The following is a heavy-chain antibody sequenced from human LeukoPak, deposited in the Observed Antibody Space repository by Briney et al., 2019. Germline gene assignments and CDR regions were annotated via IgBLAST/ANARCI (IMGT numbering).Heavy chain of an antibody. CDR1: GFTFSSYA. Sequence: GRSLRLPCAASGFTFSSYALHWVRQAPGKGLEWVAVISYDGSHKYYADSVKGRFTISRDNSKNTLYLQMNSLRPEDTALYYCARGSYGSGTEQYYFDNWGQGTLVTVSS. J-gene: IGHJ4*02. CDR2: ISYDGSHK. CDR3: ARGSYGSGTEQYYFDN. D-gene: IGHD3-10*01. V-gene: IGHV3-30*04.